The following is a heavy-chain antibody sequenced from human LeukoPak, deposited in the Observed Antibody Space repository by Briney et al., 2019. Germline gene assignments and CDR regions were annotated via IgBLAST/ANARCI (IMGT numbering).Heavy chain of an antibody. CDR2: IYHSGST. CDR3: ARGMPDSSGYIYYYYYMDV. CDR1: GYSISSGYY. Sequence: SETLSLTCTVSGYSISSGYYWGWIRQPPGKGLEWIGSIYHSGSTYYNPSLKSRVTISVDTSKNQFSLKLSSVTAADTAVYYCARGMPDSSGYIYYYYYMDVWGKRTTVTVSS. J-gene: IGHJ6*03. D-gene: IGHD3-22*01. V-gene: IGHV4-38-2*02.